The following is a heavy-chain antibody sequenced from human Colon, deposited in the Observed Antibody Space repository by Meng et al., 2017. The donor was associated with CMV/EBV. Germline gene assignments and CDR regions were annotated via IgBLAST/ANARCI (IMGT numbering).Heavy chain of an antibody. Sequence: ASVKVSCKAAGYTFTTYGITWVRQAPGQGLEWMGWISAYNGNTDYGRRLQGRGILTTDTSATTAYMELRNLKSDDTAIYYCARDRGYETSGYIADYWGQGTLVTVSS. J-gene: IGHJ4*02. CDR2: ISAYNGNT. V-gene: IGHV1-18*01. CDR1: GYTFTTYG. D-gene: IGHD5-12*01. CDR3: ARDRGYETSGYIADY.